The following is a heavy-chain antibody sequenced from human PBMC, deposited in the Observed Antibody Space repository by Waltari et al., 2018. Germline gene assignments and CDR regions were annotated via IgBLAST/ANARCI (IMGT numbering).Heavy chain of an antibody. CDR1: GGSFSGYY. D-gene: IGHD1-7*01. V-gene: IGHV4-34*01. CDR3: AREPGAGTTEGPSYFDY. Sequence: QVQLQQWGAGLLKPSETLSLTCAVYGGSFSGYYWSWIRQPPGKGLEWIGEINHSGSTNDNPSLKSRVTISVDTSKNQVSLKLSAVTAADTAVYYCAREPGAGTTEGPSYFDYWGQGTLVTVSS. J-gene: IGHJ4*02. CDR2: INHSGST.